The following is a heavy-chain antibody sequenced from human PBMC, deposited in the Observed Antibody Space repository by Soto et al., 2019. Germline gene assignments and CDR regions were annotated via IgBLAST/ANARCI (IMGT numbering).Heavy chain of an antibody. CDR1: GYTFSSYW. D-gene: IGHD6-13*01. J-gene: IGHJ4*02. CDR2: IYPGDSDT. V-gene: IGHV5-51*01. CDR3: ERVRDSRSKFYFDY. Sequence: GESLKISCKGSGYTFSSYWIGWVRQMPGKGLEWMGIIYPGDSDTRYSPSVQGQVTISADKSISTAYLQWSSLKASDTAMYHCERVRDSRSKFYFDYWGKGNVVTGS.